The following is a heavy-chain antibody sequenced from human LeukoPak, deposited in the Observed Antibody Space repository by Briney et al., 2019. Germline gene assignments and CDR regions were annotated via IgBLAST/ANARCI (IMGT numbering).Heavy chain of an antibody. CDR2: ISGSGGNT. CDR3: AKGAGYYDYVWGSYDYYYGMDV. J-gene: IGHJ6*02. D-gene: IGHD3-16*01. Sequence: GGSLRLSCEASGFTFSNYAVSWVRQAPGNPGKGLEWVSAISGSGGNTYYADSVKGRFTISRDNSKNTLYLQMNSLRAEDTAVYYCAKGAGYYDYVWGSYDYYYGMDVWGQGTTVTVSS. V-gene: IGHV3-23*01. CDR1: GFTFSNYA.